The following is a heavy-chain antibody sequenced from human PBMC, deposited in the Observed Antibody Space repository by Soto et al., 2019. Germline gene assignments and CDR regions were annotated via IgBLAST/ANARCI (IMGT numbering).Heavy chain of an antibody. CDR3: ARVRDWFDP. J-gene: IGHJ5*02. CDR2: IHHSGYT. D-gene: IGHD3-3*01. Sequence: QVQLQQWGAGLLKPSETLSLTCAVYGGSFSGYYWNWIRQPPGKGLEWLGEIHHSGYTNYNPSLKSRVTISVDTSKNQFSLRLTSVTAADTAVYYCARVRDWFDPWGQGTLGTVSS. V-gene: IGHV4-34*01. CDR1: GGSFSGYY.